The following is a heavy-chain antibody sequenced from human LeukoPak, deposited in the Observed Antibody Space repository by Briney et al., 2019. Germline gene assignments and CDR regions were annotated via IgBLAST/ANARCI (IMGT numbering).Heavy chain of an antibody. Sequence: GGSLRLSCAASAFTFSNYGMHWVRQAPGKGLEWVTVISYDGSDKYYADSVKGRFTISRDNSKNTVYLQMNSLRAEDTAVYYCAKDISGGDCPDYWGQGTPVTVSS. CDR1: AFTFSNYG. CDR3: AKDISGGDCPDY. V-gene: IGHV3-30*18. J-gene: IGHJ4*02. D-gene: IGHD2-21*02. CDR2: ISYDGSDK.